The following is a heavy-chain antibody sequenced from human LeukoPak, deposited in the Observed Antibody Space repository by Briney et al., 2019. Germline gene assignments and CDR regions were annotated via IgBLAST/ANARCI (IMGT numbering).Heavy chain of an antibody. D-gene: IGHD4-23*01. CDR3: SRSHDYGGLYFYYYMDV. J-gene: IGHJ6*03. CDR2: LDSSGST. Sequence: SETPSLACTVSGGSISSRSDYWGWIRQTPGKGLEWIGNLDSSGSTYYNPSLKSRVTISVGTSKNQFSLNLRSVTAADTAIYFCSRSHDYGGLYFYYYMDVWGKGTTVTVSS. V-gene: IGHV4-39*01. CDR1: GGSISSRSDY.